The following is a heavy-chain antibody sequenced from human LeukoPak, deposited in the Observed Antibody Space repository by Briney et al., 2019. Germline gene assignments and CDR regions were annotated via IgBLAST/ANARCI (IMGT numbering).Heavy chain of an antibody. J-gene: IGHJ4*02. Sequence: GASVKVSCKASGGTFSSYAISWVRQAPGQGLEWMGRIIPILGIANYAQKFQGGVTITADKSTSTAYMELSSLRSEDTAVYYCAPQSAYCGGDCYWGQGTLVTVSS. V-gene: IGHV1-69*04. CDR1: GGTFSSYA. CDR2: IIPILGIA. CDR3: APQSAYCGGDCY. D-gene: IGHD2-21*02.